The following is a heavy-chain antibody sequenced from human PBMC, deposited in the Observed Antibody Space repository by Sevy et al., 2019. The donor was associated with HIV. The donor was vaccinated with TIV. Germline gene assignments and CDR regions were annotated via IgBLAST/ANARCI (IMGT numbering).Heavy chain of an antibody. CDR1: GFTFSSYA. V-gene: IGHV3-23*01. J-gene: IGHJ4*02. CDR3: AKDPQGLQGCWYYFDY. D-gene: IGHD2-15*01. CDR2: ISGSGGST. Sequence: GGSLRLSCAASGFTFSSYAMSWVRQAPGKGLEWVSAISGSGGSTYYADSVKGRFTISRDNSKNTLYLQMNSLRAEDTAVYYCAKDPQGLQGCWYYFDYRGQGTLVTVSS.